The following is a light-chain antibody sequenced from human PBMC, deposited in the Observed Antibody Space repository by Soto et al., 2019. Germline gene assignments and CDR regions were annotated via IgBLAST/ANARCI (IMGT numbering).Light chain of an antibody. CDR2: AAS. J-gene: IGKJ1*01. Sequence: AIRMTQSPSSLSASTGDRVTISCRASQGISSYLAWYQQKPGKAPKLLIYAASTLQSGVPSRFSGSGSGTDFTLTISCLQSEDFATYYCQPYYSYPWTFGQGTKVEIX. CDR3: QPYYSYPWT. V-gene: IGKV1-8*01. CDR1: QGISSY.